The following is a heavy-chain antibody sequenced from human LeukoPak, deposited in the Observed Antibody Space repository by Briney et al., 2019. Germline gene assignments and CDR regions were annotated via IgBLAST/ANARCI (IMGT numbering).Heavy chain of an antibody. V-gene: IGHV3-33*01. J-gene: IGHJ4*02. CDR2: LWYDGTNK. CDR3: ARAAYDSSGYLTL. Sequence: PGGSLRLSCVASGFTFSSYGMHWVRQAPGKGLEWVAVLWYDGTNKYYADSVKGRFTISRDSSKNTLYLQMNSLRAEDTAVYYCARAAYDSSGYLTLWGQGTLVTVSS. CDR1: GFTFSSYG. D-gene: IGHD3-22*01.